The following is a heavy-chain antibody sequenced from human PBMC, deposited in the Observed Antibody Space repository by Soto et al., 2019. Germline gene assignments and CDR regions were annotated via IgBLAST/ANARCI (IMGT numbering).Heavy chain of an antibody. CDR1: GYAFTSYG. Sequence: ASVKVSCKASGYAFTSYGIHWVRQAPGQRLEWMGWINAANGDTKYSPKFQGRVTITRDTSASTAYMELSSLRSEDTAVYYCVRRHVSATGIDWFDPWGQGTLVTVSS. V-gene: IGHV1-3*01. CDR2: INAANGDT. D-gene: IGHD6-13*01. CDR3: VRRHVSATGIDWFDP. J-gene: IGHJ5*02.